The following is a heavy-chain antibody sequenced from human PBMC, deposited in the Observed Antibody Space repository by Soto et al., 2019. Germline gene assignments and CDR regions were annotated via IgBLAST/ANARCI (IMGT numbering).Heavy chain of an antibody. CDR2: ISTSYGST. CDR1: GFSFSSYA. Sequence: GGSLRLSCAASGFSFSSYAMSWVRQAPGKGLEWVSAISTSYGSTYYADSVKGRFTISRDNSKNTLFLQMNSLRAEDTAVYCCAKVRDYDVLTGYWGCDYWGQGTLVTVSS. J-gene: IGHJ4*02. CDR3: AKVRDYDVLTGYWGCDY. V-gene: IGHV3-23*01. D-gene: IGHD3-9*01.